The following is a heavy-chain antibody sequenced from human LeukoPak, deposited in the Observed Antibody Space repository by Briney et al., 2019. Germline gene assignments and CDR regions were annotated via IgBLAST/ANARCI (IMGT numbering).Heavy chain of an antibody. CDR1: GGPISSYY. D-gene: IGHD2-2*01. J-gene: IGHJ3*02. CDR2: IYTSGST. Sequence: PSETLSLTCTVSGGPISSYYWSWIRQPAGKGLEWIGRIYTSGSTNYNPSLKSRVTMSVDTSKNQFSLKLSSVTAADTAVYYCARSSGYCSSTSCYGGAFDIWGQGTMVTVSS. V-gene: IGHV4-4*07. CDR3: ARSSGYCSSTSCYGGAFDI.